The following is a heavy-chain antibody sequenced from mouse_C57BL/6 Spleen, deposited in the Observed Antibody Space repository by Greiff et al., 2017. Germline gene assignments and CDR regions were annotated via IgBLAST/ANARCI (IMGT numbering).Heavy chain of an antibody. CDR2: INPNNGGT. Sequence: VQLQQSGPELVKPGASVKMSCKASGYTFTDYNMHWVKQSHGKSLEWIGYINPNNGGTSYNQKFKGKATLTVNKSSSTAYMELRSLTSEDSAVYYCARHYGSYAWFAYWGQGTLVTVSA. J-gene: IGHJ3*01. CDR1: GYTFTDYN. CDR3: ARHYGSYAWFAY. V-gene: IGHV1-22*01. D-gene: IGHD2-1*01.